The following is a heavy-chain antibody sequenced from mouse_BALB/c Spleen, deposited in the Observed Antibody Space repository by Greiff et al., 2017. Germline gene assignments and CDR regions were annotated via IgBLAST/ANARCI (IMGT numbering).Heavy chain of an antibody. V-gene: IGHV1-7*01. Sequence: VQLQQSGAELAKPGASVKMSCKASGYTFTSYWMHWVKQRPGQGLEWIGYINPSTGYTEYNQKFKDKATLTADKSSSTAYMQLSSLTSEDSAVYYCARWGDSYWYFDVWGAGTTVTVSS. D-gene: IGHD3-3*01. J-gene: IGHJ1*01. CDR3: ARWGDSYWYFDV. CDR2: INPSTGYT. CDR1: GYTFTSYW.